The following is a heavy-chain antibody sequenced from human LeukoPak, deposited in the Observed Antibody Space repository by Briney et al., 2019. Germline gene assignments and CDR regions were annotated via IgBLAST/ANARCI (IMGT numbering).Heavy chain of an antibody. CDR3: ASSLSGKVVIANYYYYYYMDV. CDR2: IIPIFGTA. D-gene: IGHD2-21*01. Sequence: SVKVSCKASGGTFSSNAISWLRQAPGQGLEWMGRIIPIFGTANYAQKFQGRVTITTDESTSTAYMELSSPRSEDTAVYYCASSLSGKVVIANYYYYYYMDVWGKGTTVTVSS. J-gene: IGHJ6*03. CDR1: GGTFSSNA. V-gene: IGHV1-69*05.